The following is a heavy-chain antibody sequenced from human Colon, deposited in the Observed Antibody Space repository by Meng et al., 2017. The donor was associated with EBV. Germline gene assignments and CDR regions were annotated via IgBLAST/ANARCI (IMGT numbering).Heavy chain of an antibody. D-gene: IGHD2-21*02. V-gene: IGHV4-4*02. CDR2: IYHSGST. CDR3: ARVGAYCGGDCYHPR. Sequence: CRCRGNPLGTLFPRFAASGGLLSSRNLWSWVRKPPWKGLEWIGEIYHSGSTNYNPSLKSRVTISVDESKNQFSLRLSSVTAADAAVYYCARVGAYCGGDCYHPRWGQGTLVTGSS. J-gene: IGHJ4*02. CDR1: GGLLSSRNL.